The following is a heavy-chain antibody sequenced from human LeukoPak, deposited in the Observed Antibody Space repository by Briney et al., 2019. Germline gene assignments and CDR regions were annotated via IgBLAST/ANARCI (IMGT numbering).Heavy chain of an antibody. CDR2: RRYDGSNK. CDR3: AKDRYDSSGYRAFDI. V-gene: IGHV3-30*02. CDR1: GFTFSSYG. J-gene: IGHJ3*02. Sequence: GGSLRLSCAASGFTFSSYGMHWVRQAPGKGLEWVAFRRYDGSNKYYGDSVKCRFTISRDNSKNTLYLQMNSLRAEDTAVYYCAKDRYDSSGYRAFDIWGQGIMVTASS. D-gene: IGHD3-22*01.